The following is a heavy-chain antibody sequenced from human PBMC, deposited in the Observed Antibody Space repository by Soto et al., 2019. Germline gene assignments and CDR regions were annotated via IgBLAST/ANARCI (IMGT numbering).Heavy chain of an antibody. CDR2: VYDADGK. CDR3: ATWLQREHTYDV. J-gene: IGHJ3*01. D-gene: IGHD1-1*01. V-gene: IGHV3-53*01. Sequence: GGSLRLSCAVVGMTVSGKKYVAWVRQVPGKGLEWVSGVYDADGKYYADSVKGRFTTSRDSSKTIVYLEMNDLGPEDTAIYYCATWLQREHTYDVWGQGTTVTVSS. CDR1: GMTVSGKKY.